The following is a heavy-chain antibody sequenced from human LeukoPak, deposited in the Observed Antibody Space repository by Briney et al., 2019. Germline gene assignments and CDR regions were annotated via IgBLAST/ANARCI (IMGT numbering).Heavy chain of an antibody. V-gene: IGHV3-21*01. CDR2: ISSSSNYI. J-gene: IGHJ4*02. Sequence: GGSLRLSCAASGFTFSSYSINWVRQAPGRGLGWVSSISSSSNYIYYADSVKGRFTISRDNAKNSLYLQMNSLRAEDTAVYYCARGDSAFDYWGQGALVTVSS. CDR1: GFTFSSYS. CDR3: ARGDSAFDY. D-gene: IGHD2-21*02.